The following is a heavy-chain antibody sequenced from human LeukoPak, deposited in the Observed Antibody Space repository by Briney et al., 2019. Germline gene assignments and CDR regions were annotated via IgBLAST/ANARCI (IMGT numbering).Heavy chain of an antibody. D-gene: IGHD5-18*01. CDR1: GFTFSNYD. V-gene: IGHV3-23*01. J-gene: IGHJ4*02. CDR3: ANRFSYGPNEYFDY. Sequence: GGSLRLSCEASGFTFSNYDMIWVRQAPGKGLEWVSIISGSGGSTYYGDSVKGRFTISRDNSKNTLYLQMNSLRAEDTAVYYCANRFSYGPNEYFDYWGQGTLVTVSS. CDR2: ISGSGGST.